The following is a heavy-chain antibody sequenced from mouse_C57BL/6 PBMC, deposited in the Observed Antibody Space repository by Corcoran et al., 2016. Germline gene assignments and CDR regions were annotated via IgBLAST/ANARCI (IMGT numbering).Heavy chain of an antibody. Sequence: QVQLKQSGAELVRPGASVKLSCKASGYTFTDYYINWVKQRPGQGLEWIARIYPGSGNTYYNEKFKGKATLTAEKSSSTAYMQLSSLTSEDSAVYFCARGGSSYVGYWYFDVWGTGTTVTVSS. J-gene: IGHJ1*03. V-gene: IGHV1-76*01. CDR1: GYTFTDYY. D-gene: IGHD1-1*01. CDR3: ARGGSSYVGYWYFDV. CDR2: IYPGSGNT.